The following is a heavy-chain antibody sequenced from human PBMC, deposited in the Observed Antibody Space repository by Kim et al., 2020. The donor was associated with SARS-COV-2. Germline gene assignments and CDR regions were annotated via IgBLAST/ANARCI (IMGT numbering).Heavy chain of an antibody. CDR1: GYSFTNYW. CDR3: ARGLTTVDY. Sequence: GASLKISCKGSGYSFTNYWIGWVRQMPGKGLEWMGIIYPGNSNTRYRPSFQGQVTISADKSISTAYLQWSSLKASDTAMYYCARGLTTVDYWGQGTLVTVSS. J-gene: IGHJ4*02. CDR2: IYPGNSNT. D-gene: IGHD4-4*01. V-gene: IGHV5-51*01.